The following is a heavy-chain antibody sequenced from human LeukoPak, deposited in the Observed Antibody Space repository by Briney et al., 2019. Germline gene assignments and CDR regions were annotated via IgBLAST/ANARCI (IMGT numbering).Heavy chain of an antibody. Sequence: ASVKVSCKASGYTXTGYYMYGVRQAPGQGLEWMVWINPNSGGTNSAQKFQGRVTMTRDTSISTAYMELSRLRSDDTAVYYCASDRGRGLRLGGLDYWGQGTLVSVSS. V-gene: IGHV1-2*02. J-gene: IGHJ4*02. D-gene: IGHD3-16*01. CDR1: GYTXTGYY. CDR3: ASDRGRGLRLGGLDY. CDR2: INPNSGGT.